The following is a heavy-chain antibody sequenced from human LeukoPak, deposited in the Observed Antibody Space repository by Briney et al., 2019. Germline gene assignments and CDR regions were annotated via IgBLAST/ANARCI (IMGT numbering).Heavy chain of an antibody. V-gene: IGHV4-59*01. D-gene: IGHD1-26*01. CDR3: AKGQGGNYYLTSLDY. Sequence: KASETLSLTCTVSGGSISSYYWSWIRQPPGKGLEWIGYIYYSGSTNYNPSLKSRVTISVDTSRNQFSLKLTSVTAADTAVYYCAKGQGGNYYLTSLDYWAKEALSPSPQ. J-gene: IGHJ4*01. CDR1: GGSISSYY. CDR2: IYYSGST.